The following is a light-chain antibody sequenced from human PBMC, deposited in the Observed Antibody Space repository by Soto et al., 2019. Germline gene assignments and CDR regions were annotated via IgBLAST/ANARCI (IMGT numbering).Light chain of an antibody. CDR1: QSIRSW. CDR3: QQYNTYQFT. V-gene: IGKV1-5*03. J-gene: IGKJ3*01. CDR2: KAS. Sequence: DIPMTQSPSTLSASVGDRVTITCRASQSIRSWLAWYQQKPGKAPKVLIYKASNLESGVPSRFSGSGFGTEFTLTISSLQPDDFATYYCQQYNTYQFTFGPGTKVDIK.